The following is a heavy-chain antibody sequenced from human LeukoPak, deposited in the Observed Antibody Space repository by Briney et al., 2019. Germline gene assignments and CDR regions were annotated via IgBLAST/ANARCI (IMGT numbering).Heavy chain of an antibody. CDR3: ARDRDFGAVNYYSYYMDV. D-gene: IGHD4-17*01. Sequence: PGGSLRLSCAASGFTFSGYSMNWVRQAPGKGLEWISYISSSSTTTHYADSMRGRFTISRDNARKSLYLQMNSLRAEDTAVYFCARDRDFGAVNYYSYYMDVWGKGTTVTVSS. CDR1: GFTFSGYS. V-gene: IGHV3-48*04. J-gene: IGHJ6*03. CDR2: ISSSSTTT.